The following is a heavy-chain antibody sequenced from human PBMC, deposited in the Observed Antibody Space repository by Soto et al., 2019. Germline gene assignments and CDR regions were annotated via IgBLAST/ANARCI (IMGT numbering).Heavy chain of an antibody. CDR2: RNPNSGNT. V-gene: IGHV1-8*01. J-gene: IGHJ6*02. Sequence: QVQLVQSGAEVKKPGASVKVSCKASGYTFTSYDINWVRQATGQGLEWMGWRNPNSGNTGYAQKFQSRVTMTRNTSISTAYTELSSLRSEDTAVYYCARRGYSSSWYYYYYYGMDVWGQGTMVTVSS. D-gene: IGHD6-13*01. CDR3: ARRGYSSSWYYYYYYGMDV. CDR1: GYTFTSYD.